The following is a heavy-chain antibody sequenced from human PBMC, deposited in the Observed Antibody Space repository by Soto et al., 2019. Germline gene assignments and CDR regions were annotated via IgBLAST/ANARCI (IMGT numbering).Heavy chain of an antibody. CDR3: ARDLDYYGSGSSRVYYGMDV. CDR1: GFTFSSYG. CDR2: IWYDGSNK. J-gene: IGHJ6*02. V-gene: IGHV3-33*01. D-gene: IGHD3-10*01. Sequence: QVQLVESGGGVVQPGRSLRLSCAASGFTFSSYGMHWVRQAPGKGLEWVAVIWYDGSNKYYAESVKGRFTISRDNSKNTLYLQMNSLRAEDTVVYYCARDLDYYGSGSSRVYYGMDVWGQGTTVTVSS.